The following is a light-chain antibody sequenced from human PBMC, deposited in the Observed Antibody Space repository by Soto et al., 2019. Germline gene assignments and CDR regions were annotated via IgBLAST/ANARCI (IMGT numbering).Light chain of an antibody. CDR2: EVN. V-gene: IGLV2-8*01. CDR1: SSDVGGYNY. Sequence: QSVLTQPPSASGSPGQSVAISCTGTSSDVGGYNYVSWYQQHPGKAPKLMIYEVNKRPSGVPDRFSGSKSGNTASLTVSGLQAEDEADYYCSSFTTSRLYVFGPGTKLTVL. J-gene: IGLJ1*01. CDR3: SSFTTSRLYV.